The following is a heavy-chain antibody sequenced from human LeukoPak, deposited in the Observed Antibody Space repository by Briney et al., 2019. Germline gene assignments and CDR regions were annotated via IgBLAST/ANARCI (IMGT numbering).Heavy chain of an antibody. Sequence: SGPTLVNPTQTLTLTCTFSGFSLSTSGLAVGWIRQPPGQALEWLELIYWNDDKRYSPSLKSRPTITKDTSKNQVVLTMTTMDPVDTATYYCARLLDSGLHWRIQLWSSFDYWGRGTLVTVSS. CDR2: IYWNDDK. CDR3: ARLLDSGLHWRIQLWSSFDY. CDR1: GFSLSTSGLA. J-gene: IGHJ4*02. V-gene: IGHV2-5*01. D-gene: IGHD5-18*01.